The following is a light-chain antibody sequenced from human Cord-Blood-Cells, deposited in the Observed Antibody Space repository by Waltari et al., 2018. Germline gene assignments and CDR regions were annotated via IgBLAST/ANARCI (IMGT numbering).Light chain of an antibody. CDR3: CSYAGSSTWV. CDR2: EVS. Sequence: QSALTQPASVSGSPGQSITISCTATSSDVGSYNLVPWYQRHPGKAPKLMIYEVSKRPSGVSNRFSGSKSGNTASLTSSGLQAEDEADYYGCSYAGSSTWVFGGGTKLTVL. V-gene: IGLV2-23*02. J-gene: IGLJ3*02. CDR1: SSDVGSYNL.